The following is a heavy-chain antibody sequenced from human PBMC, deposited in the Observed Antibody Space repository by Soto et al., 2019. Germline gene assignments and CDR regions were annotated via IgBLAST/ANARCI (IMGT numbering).Heavy chain of an antibody. CDR3: ARQRVAGHYFDY. Sequence: SETLSLTCTVSGGSISSSSYYWGWIRQPPGKGLEWIGSIYYSGSTYYNPSLKSRVTISVDTSKNQFSLKLNSVTAADTAVYYCARQRVAGHYFDYWGQGALVTVSS. V-gene: IGHV4-39*01. CDR2: IYYSGST. J-gene: IGHJ4*02. CDR1: GGSISSSSYY. D-gene: IGHD6-19*01.